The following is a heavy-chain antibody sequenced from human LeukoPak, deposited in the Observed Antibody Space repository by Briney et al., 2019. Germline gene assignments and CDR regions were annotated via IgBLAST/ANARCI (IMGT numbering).Heavy chain of an antibody. CDR2: INPNSGGT. Sequence: ASVKVSCKASGYTFTGYYMHWVRQAPGQGLEWMGWINPNSGGTNYAQKFQGRVTMTRDTSISTAYMELSRLRSDDTAVYYCAGGETVNVFGFDPWGQGTLVTVSS. D-gene: IGHD4-17*01. CDR3: AGGETVNVFGFDP. V-gene: IGHV1-2*02. CDR1: GYTFTGYY. J-gene: IGHJ5*02.